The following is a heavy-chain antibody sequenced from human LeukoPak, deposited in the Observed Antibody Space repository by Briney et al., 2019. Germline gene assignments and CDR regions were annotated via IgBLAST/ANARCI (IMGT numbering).Heavy chain of an antibody. CDR2: MNPNSGNT. CDR3: ARSRVLWFGELLYLDYYYYGMDV. V-gene: IGHV1-8*01. D-gene: IGHD3-10*01. J-gene: IGHJ6*02. CDR1: GYTFTSYD. Sequence: EASVKVSCKASGYTFTSYDINWVRQATGQGLEWMGWMNPNSGNTGYAQKFQGRVTMTRNTSISTAYMELSSLRSEDTAVYYCARSRVLWFGELLYLDYYYYGMDVWGQGTTVTVSS.